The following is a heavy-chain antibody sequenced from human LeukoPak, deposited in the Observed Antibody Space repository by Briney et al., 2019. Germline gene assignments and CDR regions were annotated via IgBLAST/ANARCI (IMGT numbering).Heavy chain of an antibody. D-gene: IGHD2-2*01. CDR1: GGTFSSYA. CDR3: ARDGIPAAIGPKYYGMDV. CDR2: IIPILGIA. Sequence: VASVKVSCKASGGTFSSYAISWVRQAPGQGLEWMGRIIPILGIANYAQKFQGRVTMTTDTSTSTAYMELRSLRSDDTAVYYCARDGIPAAIGPKYYGMDVWGQGTTVTVSS. J-gene: IGHJ6*02. V-gene: IGHV1-69*04.